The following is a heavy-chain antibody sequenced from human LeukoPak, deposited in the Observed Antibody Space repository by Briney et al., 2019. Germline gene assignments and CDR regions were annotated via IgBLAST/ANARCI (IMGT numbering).Heavy chain of an antibody. CDR3: ARGYRVVGATRPLYYFDY. CDR2: INHSGST. V-gene: IGHV4-34*01. CDR1: GESFSGYY. D-gene: IGHD1-26*01. J-gene: IGHJ4*02. Sequence: SETLSLTCAVYGESFSGYYWTWIRKPPGKGLEWIGEINHSGSTNYNLSLKSRVTISLDTSKNQFSLRLSSVTAADTAMYYCARGYRVVGATRPLYYFDYWGQGTLVTVSS.